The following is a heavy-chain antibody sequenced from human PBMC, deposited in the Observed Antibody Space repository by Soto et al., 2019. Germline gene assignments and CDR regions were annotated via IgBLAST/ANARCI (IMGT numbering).Heavy chain of an antibody. Sequence: GESLKISCKGSGYSFTSYWIGWVRQMPGKGLEWMGIIYPGDSDTRYSPSFQGQVTISADKSISTAYLQWSSLKASDTAMYYCARGAFGCYCSGGSCQNMYYYYGMDVWGQGTTVTVSS. J-gene: IGHJ6*02. D-gene: IGHD2-15*01. CDR1: GYSFTSYW. CDR2: IYPGDSDT. V-gene: IGHV5-51*01. CDR3: ARGAFGCYCSGGSCQNMYYYYGMDV.